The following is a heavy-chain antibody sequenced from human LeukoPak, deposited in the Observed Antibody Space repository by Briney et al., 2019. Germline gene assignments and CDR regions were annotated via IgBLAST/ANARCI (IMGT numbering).Heavy chain of an antibody. Sequence: GSSVKVSCKASGGTFSRYAISWVRQAPGQGLEWMGRIIPILGIANYAQKFQGRVTITADKSTSTAYMELSSLRSEDTAVYYCASCSGGSCSSYYGMDVWGQGTTVTVSS. CDR2: IIPILGIA. CDR3: ASCSGGSCSSYYGMDV. V-gene: IGHV1-69*04. J-gene: IGHJ6*02. CDR1: GGTFSRYA. D-gene: IGHD2-15*01.